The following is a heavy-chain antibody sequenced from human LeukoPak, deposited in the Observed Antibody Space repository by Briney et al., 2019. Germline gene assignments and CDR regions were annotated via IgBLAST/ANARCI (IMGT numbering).Heavy chain of an antibody. CDR2: INHSGST. V-gene: IGHV4-34*01. CDR3: ARFGGSYSY. CDR1: GGSISSYY. J-gene: IGHJ4*02. D-gene: IGHD1-26*01. Sequence: SETLSLTCTVSGGSISSYYWSWIRQPPGKGLEWIGEINHSGSTNYNPSLKSRVTISVDTSKNQFSLKLSSVAAADTAVYYCARFGGSYSYWGQGTLVTVSS.